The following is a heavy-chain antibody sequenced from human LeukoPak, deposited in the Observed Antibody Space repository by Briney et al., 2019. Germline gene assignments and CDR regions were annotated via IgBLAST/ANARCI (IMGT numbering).Heavy chain of an antibody. D-gene: IGHD3-22*01. CDR3: ARGAEYYYDSSGDAEYFQH. V-gene: IGHV1-18*01. CDR2: ISAYNGNT. Sequence: ASVKVSCKASGYTFTSYGISRVRQAPGQGLEWMGWISAYNGNTNYAQKLQGRVTMTTDTSTSTAYMELRSLRSDDTAVYYCARGAEYYYDSSGDAEYFQHWGQGNLVTVCS. CDR1: GYTFTSYG. J-gene: IGHJ1*01.